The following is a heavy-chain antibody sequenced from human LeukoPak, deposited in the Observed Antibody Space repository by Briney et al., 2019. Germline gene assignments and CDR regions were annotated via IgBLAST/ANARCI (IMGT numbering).Heavy chain of an antibody. Sequence: PGGSLRLSCVASGFTFSAFGMNWVRQAPGKGLEWVSYIGSGSSPIYYADSVKRRFTMSRDNAKNSLYLQMNSLRDEDAAVYYCARASRSGYDSWGQGTLVTDPS. CDR1: GFTFSAFG. D-gene: IGHD3-22*01. CDR2: IGSGSSPI. CDR3: ARASRSGYDS. J-gene: IGHJ4*02. V-gene: IGHV3-48*02.